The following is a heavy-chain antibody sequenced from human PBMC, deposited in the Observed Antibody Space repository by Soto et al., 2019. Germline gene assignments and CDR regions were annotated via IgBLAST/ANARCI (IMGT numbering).Heavy chain of an antibody. CDR2: ISSSSSPI. J-gene: IGHJ3*02. CDR1: GFIFSNYR. Sequence: EVQLVESGGGLVQPGGSLRLSYAASGFIFSNYRMNWVRQAPGKGLEWVSHISSSSSPIYYADSVKGRFTISRDNAKNSLFLQMNSLRDEDTAVYFCARDRSGTWDDAFDIWGQGTMVTVSS. CDR3: ARDRSGTWDDAFDI. V-gene: IGHV3-48*02. D-gene: IGHD2-15*01.